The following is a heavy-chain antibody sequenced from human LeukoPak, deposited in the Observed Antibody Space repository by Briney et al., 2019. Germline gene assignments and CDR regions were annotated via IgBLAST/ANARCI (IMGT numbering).Heavy chain of an antibody. V-gene: IGHV3-23*01. J-gene: IGHJ4*02. D-gene: IGHD6-19*01. CDR1: GLTFSTHA. CDR3: ALKDGLSGGWYWGY. CDR2: LNGATGVT. Sequence: PGGSLRLSCAASGLTFSTHAMIWVWVRQSPGKGLEWFSALNGATGVTYYADSVKGRFALSRDSSHSTLYLQMNSLRVEDTAMYYCALKDGLSGGWYWGYWGQGTQVAVSS.